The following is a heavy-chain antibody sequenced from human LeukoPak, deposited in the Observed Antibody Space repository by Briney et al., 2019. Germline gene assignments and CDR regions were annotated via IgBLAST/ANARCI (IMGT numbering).Heavy chain of an antibody. V-gene: IGHV3-23*01. CDR3: AKGLRAGYRYGLGF. CDR2: IIGSGVSA. J-gene: IGHJ4*02. Sequence: PGGFLRLSCSASGLTYSSYALRCVRQPPGRGLEGVSAIIGSGVSAYSADSVRGGLTISRDNSKNTRYLQMGSLRAQETGLYYCAKGLRAGYRYGLGFWGQGTPGTVSS. CDR1: GLTYSSYA. D-gene: IGHD5-18*01.